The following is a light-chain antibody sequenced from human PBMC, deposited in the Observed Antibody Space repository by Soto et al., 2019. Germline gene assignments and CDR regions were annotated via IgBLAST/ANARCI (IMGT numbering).Light chain of an antibody. CDR1: SSDVGGSDY. CDR2: EVT. V-gene: IGLV2-8*01. Sequence: QSALTQPASASGSPGQSVTISCTGTSSDVGGSDYVSWYQQDPGKAPKLIIYEVTKRPAGVPDRFSGSKSGNTASLTVSGLQADDESYYYCSSFARGDNPHVLFGGGTKLTVL. CDR3: SSFARGDNPHVL. J-gene: IGLJ2*01.